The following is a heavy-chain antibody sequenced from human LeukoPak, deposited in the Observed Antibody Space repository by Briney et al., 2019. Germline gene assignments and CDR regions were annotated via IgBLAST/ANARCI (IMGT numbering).Heavy chain of an antibody. D-gene: IGHD2-2*02. V-gene: IGHV3-7*01. CDR1: GFTFSSYW. J-gene: IGHJ6*02. Sequence: GGSLRLSCAASGFTFSSYWMSWVRQAPGKGLEWVANIKQDGSEKYYVDSVKGRFTISRDNAKNSLYLQMNSLRAEDTAVYYCAREHIVVVPAAIKGPHCYYYYGMDVWGQGTTVTVSS. CDR2: IKQDGSEK. CDR3: AREHIVVVPAAIKGPHCYYYYGMDV.